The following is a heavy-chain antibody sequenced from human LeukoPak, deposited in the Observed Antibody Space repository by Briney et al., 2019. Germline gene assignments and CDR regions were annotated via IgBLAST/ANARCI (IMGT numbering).Heavy chain of an antibody. Sequence: GGSLRLSCAASGFTFSSYWMSWVRQAPGKGLEWVANIKQDGSEKYYVDSVKGRFTISRDNAKNSLNLQMNSLRAEDTALYYCAKDIPPYYYGSGSPGGFDYWGQGTLVTVSS. CDR1: GFTFSSYW. J-gene: IGHJ4*02. V-gene: IGHV3-7*03. CDR2: IKQDGSEK. D-gene: IGHD3-10*01. CDR3: AKDIPPYYYGSGSPGGFDY.